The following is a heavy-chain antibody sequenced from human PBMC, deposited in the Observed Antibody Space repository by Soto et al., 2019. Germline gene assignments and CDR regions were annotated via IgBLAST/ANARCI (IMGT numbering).Heavy chain of an antibody. CDR2: IYYSGST. J-gene: IGHJ3*02. Sequence: QLQLHESGPGLVKPSETLSLICTVSSGSITSNSYHWGWIRQPPGKGLEWMANIYYSGSTYYNPSLESRVVISVDTSKNQFSQRLSSVPAADTAVYYCARRRLRPEAFDIWGQGTMVTVSS. CDR1: SGSITSNSYH. V-gene: IGHV4-39*01. CDR3: ARRRLRPEAFDI. D-gene: IGHD4-17*01.